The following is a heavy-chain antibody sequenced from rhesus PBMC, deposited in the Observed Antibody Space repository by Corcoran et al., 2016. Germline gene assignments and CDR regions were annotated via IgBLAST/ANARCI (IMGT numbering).Heavy chain of an antibody. CDR2: IYGSGSST. J-gene: IGHJ4*01. D-gene: IGHD6-31*01. Sequence: QVQLQESGPGLVKPLETLSLTCAVPGGSLSSNYWSWIRQPPGKGLEWIGYIYGSGSSTNYNPSLKSRVTLSVDTSKNQFSLKLSSVTAADTAVYYCARGYSSGWTVMGYWGQGVLVTVSS. CDR1: GGSLSSNY. V-gene: IGHV4S11*01. CDR3: ARGYSSGWTVMGY.